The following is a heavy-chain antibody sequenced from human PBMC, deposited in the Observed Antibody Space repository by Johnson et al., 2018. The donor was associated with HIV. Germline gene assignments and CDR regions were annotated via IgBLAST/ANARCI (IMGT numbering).Heavy chain of an antibody. CDR1: GFTFSSYD. J-gene: IGHJ3*02. D-gene: IGHD6-13*01. CDR2: IGTAGDT. CDR3: ATSGDKYSSNWGDAFDI. Sequence: VQLVESWGGVVRPGGSLRLSCAASGFTFSSYDMHWVRQATGKGLEWVSAIGTAGDTYYPGSVKGRFTLSRANAKNSLSLQMNSLRAEDTAVYYCATSGDKYSSNWGDAFDIWGQGTMVTVSS. V-gene: IGHV3-13*01.